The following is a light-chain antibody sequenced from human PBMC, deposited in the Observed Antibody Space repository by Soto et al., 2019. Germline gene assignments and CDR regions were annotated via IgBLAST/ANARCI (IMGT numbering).Light chain of an antibody. CDR1: QSVRSNY. V-gene: IGKV3-20*01. J-gene: IGKJ2*01. CDR3: HQYGYGADT. Sequence: VVLTQSPGALSLSPRERATLSCRASQSVRSNYLAWYQQQPGQAPRLLIFGASTRATGIPDRFSGSGSGTDFTLTISRLEPEDSAVYICHQYGYGADTFGQGTRLEIK. CDR2: GAS.